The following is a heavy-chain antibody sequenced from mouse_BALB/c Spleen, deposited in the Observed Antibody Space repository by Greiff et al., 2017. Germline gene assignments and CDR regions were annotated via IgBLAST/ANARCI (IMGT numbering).Heavy chain of an antibody. Sequence: EVNVVESGGGLVQPGGSRKLSCAASGFTFSSFGMHWVRQAPEKGLEWVAYISSGSSTIYYADTVKGRFTISRDNPKNTLFLQMTSLRSEDTAMYYCARSEGLFDYWGQGTTLTVSS. CDR3: ARSEGLFDY. V-gene: IGHV5-17*02. CDR2: ISSGSSTI. J-gene: IGHJ2*01. CDR1: GFTFSSFG.